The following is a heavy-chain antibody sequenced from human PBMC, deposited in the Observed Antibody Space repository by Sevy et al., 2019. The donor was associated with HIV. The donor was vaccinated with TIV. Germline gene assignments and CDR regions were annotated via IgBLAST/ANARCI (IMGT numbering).Heavy chain of an antibody. CDR2: ISGSGGST. Sequence: GSLRLSCAASGFTFSSYAMSWVRQAPGKGLEWVSAISGSGGSTYYADSVKGRFTISRDNSKNTLYLQMNSLRAEDTAVYYCAKSGGLDTAMVRYYFDYWGQGTLVTVSS. CDR3: AKSGGLDTAMVRYYFDY. CDR1: GFTFSSYA. J-gene: IGHJ4*02. D-gene: IGHD5-18*01. V-gene: IGHV3-23*01.